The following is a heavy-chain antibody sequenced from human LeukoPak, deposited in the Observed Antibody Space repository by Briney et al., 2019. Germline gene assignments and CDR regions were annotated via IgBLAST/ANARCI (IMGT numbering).Heavy chain of an antibody. CDR1: GGTFSSYA. J-gene: IGHJ4*02. V-gene: IGHV1-69*05. CDR2: IIPIFGTA. CDR3: ARYSDYYDSSGYYLDY. Sequence: GASVKVSCKASGGTFSSYAISWVRQAPGQGLEWVGGIIPIFGTANYAQKFQGRVTITTDESTSTAYMELSSLRAEDTAVYYCARYSDYYDSSGYYLDYWGQGTLVTVSS. D-gene: IGHD3-22*01.